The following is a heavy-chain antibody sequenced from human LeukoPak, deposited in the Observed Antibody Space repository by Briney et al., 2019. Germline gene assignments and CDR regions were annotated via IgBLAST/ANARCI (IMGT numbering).Heavy chain of an antibody. V-gene: IGHV4-59*01. CDR2: IYYSGST. Sequence: SETLSLTCTLAGGSISSYYWSWIRQLPGKGLEWIGYIYYSGSTNYNPSLKSRVTISVDTSKNQFSLKLSSVTAADTAVYYCARDYYDSSGPYYYYYMDVWGKGTTVTVSS. CDR3: ARDYYDSSGPYYYYYMDV. CDR1: GGSISSYY. J-gene: IGHJ6*03. D-gene: IGHD3-22*01.